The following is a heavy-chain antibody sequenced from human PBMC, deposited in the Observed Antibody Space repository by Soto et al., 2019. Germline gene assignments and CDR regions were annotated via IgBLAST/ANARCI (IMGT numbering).Heavy chain of an antibody. CDR1: GGTFSSYA. V-gene: IGHV1-69*06. D-gene: IGHD3-22*01. J-gene: IGHJ3*02. CDR3: ARDHSNYYDSSGPDAFDI. CDR2: IIPIFGTA. Sequence: SVKVSCKASGGTFSSYAISWVRQAPGQGLEWMGGIIPIFGTANYAQKFQGRVTITADKSTSTAYMELSSLRSEDTAVYYCARDHSNYYDSSGPDAFDIWGQGTMVTV.